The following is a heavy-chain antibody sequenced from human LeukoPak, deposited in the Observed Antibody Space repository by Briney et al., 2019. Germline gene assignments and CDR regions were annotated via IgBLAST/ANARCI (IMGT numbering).Heavy chain of an antibody. CDR1: GYSFTTHY. CDR2: SNPDNVNT. J-gene: IGHJ4*02. CDR3: ARHRPRHGDTADY. D-gene: IGHD5-18*01. V-gene: IGHV1-2*06. Sequence: GASVKVSCRASGYSFTTHYIHWIRQAPGQGLEWMGHSNPDNVNTKYAPKFQGRVTMTRDTSIATVYMELSSLRSEDTAVYYCARHRPRHGDTADYWGQGTQVTVSS.